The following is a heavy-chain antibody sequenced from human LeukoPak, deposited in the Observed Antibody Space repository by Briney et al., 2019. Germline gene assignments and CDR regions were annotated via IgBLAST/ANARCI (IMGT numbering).Heavy chain of an antibody. J-gene: IGHJ4*02. CDR1: GYTFTDYY. V-gene: IGHV1-2*02. CDR3: ARRQIDCSTTSCYVDY. D-gene: IGHD2-2*01. CDR2: INPNRGGT. Sequence: ASVKVSCKASGYTFTDYYINWIRQAPGQGLEWMGWINPNRGGTSYAQNFQGRVAMTRDTPITTAYMELSRLRSDDTAVYYCARRQIDCSTTSCYVDYWGQGTLVTVSS.